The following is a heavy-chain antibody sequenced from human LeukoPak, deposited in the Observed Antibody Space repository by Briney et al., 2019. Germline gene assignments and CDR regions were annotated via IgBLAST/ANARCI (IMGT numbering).Heavy chain of an antibody. CDR2: IYYSGST. Sequence: SETLSLTCTVSGDSISSYYWSWIRQPPGRGLEWIGYIYYSGSTNYNPSLKSRVTISVDTSKSQFSLTLTSVTAADTAVYYCARDRSVGVLPAPPFDFWGQGTLVTVSS. D-gene: IGHD6-6*01. CDR3: ARDRSVGVLPAPPFDF. J-gene: IGHJ4*02. V-gene: IGHV4-59*12. CDR1: GDSISSYY.